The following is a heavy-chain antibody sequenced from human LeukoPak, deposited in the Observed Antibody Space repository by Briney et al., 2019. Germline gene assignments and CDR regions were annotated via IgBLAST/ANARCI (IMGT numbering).Heavy chain of an antibody. Sequence: SVKVSCKASGFTFTNSAMQWVRRARGQRLEWIGWIVVGSGSTNYAQKFQERVTITRDMSTSTAYMELSSLRSEDTAVYYCAADSYSNYQYYGMDVWGQGTTVTVSS. CDR1: GFTFTNSA. J-gene: IGHJ6*02. V-gene: IGHV1-58*02. D-gene: IGHD4-11*01. CDR2: IVVGSGST. CDR3: AADSYSNYQYYGMDV.